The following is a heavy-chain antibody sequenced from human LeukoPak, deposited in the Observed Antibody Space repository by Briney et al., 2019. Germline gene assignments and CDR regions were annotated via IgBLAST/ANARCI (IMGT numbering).Heavy chain of an antibody. D-gene: IGHD4-23*01. J-gene: IGHJ2*01. Sequence: GGSLRLSCAASGFTFSTYDMHWVRQAAGKGLEWVSRMGTAGDTSYQGSVKGRLTVSRENAKNSLYLQTNSLTDGDTAVYYCARAIYGGNVRGWYFDLWGRGTLVTVSS. CDR1: GFTFSTYD. V-gene: IGHV3-13*01. CDR2: MGTAGDT. CDR3: ARAIYGGNVRGWYFDL.